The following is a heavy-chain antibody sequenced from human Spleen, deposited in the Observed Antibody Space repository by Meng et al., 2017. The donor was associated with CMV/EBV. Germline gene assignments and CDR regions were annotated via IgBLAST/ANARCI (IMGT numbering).Heavy chain of an antibody. J-gene: IGHJ4*02. CDR2: IKQDGSEK. Sequence: GESLKISCAASGFTFSSYEMNWVRQAPGKGLEWVANIKQDGSEKYYVDSVKGRFTISRDNAKNSLYLQMNSLRAEDTAVYYCAREAYGDYLDYWGQGTLVTVSS. CDR3: AREAYGDYLDY. CDR1: GFTFSSYE. V-gene: IGHV3-7*01. D-gene: IGHD4-17*01.